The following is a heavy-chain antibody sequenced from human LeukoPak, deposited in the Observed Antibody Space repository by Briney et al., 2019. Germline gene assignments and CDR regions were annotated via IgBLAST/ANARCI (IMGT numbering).Heavy chain of an antibody. J-gene: IGHJ4*02. Sequence: PSETLSLTCAVYGGSITGYYWSWIRQTPRRGLEWVGEIHYTGATSCNPSLKSRATISTDTSKNQFSLRLSSVTAADTAVYYCARGNILTGYCFDFWGQGALVTVSS. D-gene: IGHD3-9*01. V-gene: IGHV4-34*01. CDR1: GGSITGYY. CDR2: IHYTGAT. CDR3: ARGNILTGYCFDF.